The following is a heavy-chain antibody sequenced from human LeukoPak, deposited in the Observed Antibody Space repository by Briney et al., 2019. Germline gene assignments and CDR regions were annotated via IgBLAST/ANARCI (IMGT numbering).Heavy chain of an antibody. CDR2: ISSSGGTI. J-gene: IGHJ5*02. D-gene: IGHD3-16*02. V-gene: IGHV3-11*04. CDR3: ARGLYFNRWYGNWFDR. Sequence: NPGWSLRLSCASTGFTFSDYYMSWIRQAPGKGLEWVSYISSSGGTIYYADSANGPFTISRDNTKNSVYLQMNSMRAEDTAVYYCARGLYFNRWYGNWFDRWGQGTLVTVSS. CDR1: GFTFSDYY.